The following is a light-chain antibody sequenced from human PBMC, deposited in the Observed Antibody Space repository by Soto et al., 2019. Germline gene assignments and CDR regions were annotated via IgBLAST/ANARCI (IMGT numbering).Light chain of an antibody. CDR2: GAS. V-gene: IGKV3-15*01. Sequence: EILMTQSPATLSMSPGERATLSCRASQSVHSNLAWYQQKPGQAPRLLFYGASTRATGLPARFSGSGSGTEFTLTISSLQSEYFAVYYCQQYYDWPPWTFGQGTKVEVK. J-gene: IGKJ1*01. CDR1: QSVHSN. CDR3: QQYYDWPPWT.